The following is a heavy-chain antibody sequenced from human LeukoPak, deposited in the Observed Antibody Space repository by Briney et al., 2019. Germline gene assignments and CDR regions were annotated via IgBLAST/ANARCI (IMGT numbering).Heavy chain of an antibody. J-gene: IGHJ4*02. V-gene: IGHV4-4*07. CDR1: GGSISSYY. Sequence: PSETLSLTCTVSGGSISSYYWSWIRQPAGKGLEWIGRMYSSGSTDYNPSLKSRVTMSVDTSKNQFSLKLSSVTAADTAVYYCARGSLVQLFDYWGQGTLVTVSS. D-gene: IGHD1-1*01. CDR3: ARGSLVQLFDY. CDR2: MYSSGST.